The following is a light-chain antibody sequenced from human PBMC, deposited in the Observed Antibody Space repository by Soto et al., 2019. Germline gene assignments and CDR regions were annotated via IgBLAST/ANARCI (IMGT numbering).Light chain of an antibody. V-gene: IGKV1-5*03. Sequence: DIQMTQSPSTLSASVGDRVTITCRASQTISSWLAWYQQKPGKAPKLLIYRASSLESGVPSRFSGSGSGAKFTLTISSLQPDDFATYYCQHYDSYSGTFGPGTEVDIK. CDR3: QHYDSYSGT. J-gene: IGKJ3*01. CDR2: RAS. CDR1: QTISSW.